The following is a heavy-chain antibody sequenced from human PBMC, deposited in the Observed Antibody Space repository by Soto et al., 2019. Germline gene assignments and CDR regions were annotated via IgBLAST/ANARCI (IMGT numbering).Heavy chain of an antibody. D-gene: IGHD3-22*01. CDR2: IYHSGST. CDR1: GGSVNSSGYS. V-gene: IGHV4-30-2*01. CDR3: ARVPIYYDSSGFYHYGTFDN. Sequence: QLQLQESGSGLVKPSQTLSLTCAVSGGSVNSSGYSWSWIRQPPGKGLEWIGYIYHSGSTYYNPSLKSRVAITLDRSNNHFSLQLSSVTDADTAVYYCARVPIYYDSSGFYHYGTFDNWGQGTMVTVSS. J-gene: IGHJ3*02.